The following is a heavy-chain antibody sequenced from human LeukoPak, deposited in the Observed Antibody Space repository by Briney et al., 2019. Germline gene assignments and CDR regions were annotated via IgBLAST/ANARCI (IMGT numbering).Heavy chain of an antibody. CDR2: INPSGGST. V-gene: IGHV1-46*01. Sequence: VASVKVSCKASGYSFTSYYIHWVRLAPGQGLEWMGVINPSGGSTRYEQKFQERVTMTRDMSTSTVYMELSSLRSEDTTIYYCAREGVSGSYLGYWGQGTLVTVSS. D-gene: IGHD1-26*01. CDR1: GYSFTSYY. J-gene: IGHJ4*02. CDR3: AREGVSGSYLGY.